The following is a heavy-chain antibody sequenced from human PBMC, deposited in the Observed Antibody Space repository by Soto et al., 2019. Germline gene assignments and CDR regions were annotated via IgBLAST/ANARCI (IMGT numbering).Heavy chain of an antibody. CDR2: ISAYNGDT. V-gene: IGHV1-18*01. J-gene: IGHJ6*03. CDR3: GRLRLLVGYVYYYLDV. CDR1: GYTFTNYG. D-gene: IGHD5-12*01. Sequence: QVQLLQSGAEVKKPGASVKVSCKASGYTFTNYGITWVRQAPGQGLEWMGWISAYNGDTHYTQKFQGRVTMTTDTYTGSADMGLRGLRYDDTAVYYWGRLRLLVGYVYYYLDVWGRGTTVTVSS.